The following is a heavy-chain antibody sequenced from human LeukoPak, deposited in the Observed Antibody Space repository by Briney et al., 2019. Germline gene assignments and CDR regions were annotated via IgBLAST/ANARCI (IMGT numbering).Heavy chain of an antibody. D-gene: IGHD2-2*01. CDR3: ASGVVPAASSNWFDP. Sequence: GGSLRLSCAASGFTFSSYWMSWVRQAPGKGLEWVANIKQDGSEKYYVDSVKGRFTISRDNAKNSLYLQMNSLRAEDTAVYYCASGVVPAASSNWFDPWGQGTLVTVSS. V-gene: IGHV3-7*01. J-gene: IGHJ5*02. CDR1: GFTFSSYW. CDR2: IKQDGSEK.